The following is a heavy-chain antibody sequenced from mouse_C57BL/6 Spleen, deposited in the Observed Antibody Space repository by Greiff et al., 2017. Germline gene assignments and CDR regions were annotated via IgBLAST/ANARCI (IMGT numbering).Heavy chain of an antibody. D-gene: IGHD1-1*01. CDR2: IDPETGGT. CDR1: GYTFTDSE. J-gene: IGHJ2*01. CDR3: TAPPYYAGSRSDY. Sequence: VQLQQSGAELVRPGASVTLSCKASGYTFTDSEMHWVKQTPVHGLEWIGAIDPETGGTAYNQKFKGKAILTAAKSSSTAYMELRSLTSVDASVYYCTAPPYYAGSRSDYWGQGTTLTVSS. V-gene: IGHV1-15*01.